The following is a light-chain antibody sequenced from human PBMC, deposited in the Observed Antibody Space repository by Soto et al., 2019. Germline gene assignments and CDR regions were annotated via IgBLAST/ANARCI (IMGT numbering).Light chain of an antibody. V-gene: IGLV2-14*01. J-gene: IGLJ1*01. CDR3: SSYTNINTRACV. Sequence: QSPLTQPASVSLSPGQSITMSCTGTSGDIGSYNRVSWYQQHPGKAPKLIIYEVTDRPSGVSNRFSGSKSGNTASLAISGLQAEDEAEYYCSSYTNINTRACVFGTGTKVTVL. CDR1: SGDIGSYNR. CDR2: EVT.